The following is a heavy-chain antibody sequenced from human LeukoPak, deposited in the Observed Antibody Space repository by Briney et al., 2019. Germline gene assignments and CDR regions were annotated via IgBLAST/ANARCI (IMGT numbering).Heavy chain of an antibody. CDR1: GGSFSGYY. D-gene: IGHD4-17*01. V-gene: IGHV4-34*01. CDR3: ASAMTTVTTGWFDP. Sequence: SETLSLTCAVDGGSFSGYYWSWIRQPPGKGLEWIGEINHSGSTNYNPSLKSRVTISVDTSKNQFSLKLSSVTAADTAVYYCASAMTTVTTGWFDPWGQGTLVTVSS. CDR2: INHSGST. J-gene: IGHJ5*02.